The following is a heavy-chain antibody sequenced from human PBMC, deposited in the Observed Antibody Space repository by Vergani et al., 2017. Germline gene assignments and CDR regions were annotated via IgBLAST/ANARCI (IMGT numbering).Heavy chain of an antibody. Sequence: QVQLQESGPGLVKPSETLSLTCTVSGGSISSYYWSWIRQPAGKGLEWIGRIYTSGSTNYNPSLKSRVTMSVDTSKNQFSLKLSSVTAAETAVYYCAKDRASELWFGESFWFDPWGQGTLVTVSS. CDR1: GGSISSYY. J-gene: IGHJ5*02. D-gene: IGHD3-10*01. V-gene: IGHV4-4*07. CDR3: AKDRASELWFGESFWFDP. CDR2: IYTSGST.